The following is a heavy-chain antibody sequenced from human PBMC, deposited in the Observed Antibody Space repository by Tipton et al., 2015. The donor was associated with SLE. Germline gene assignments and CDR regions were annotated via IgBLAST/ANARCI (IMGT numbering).Heavy chain of an antibody. V-gene: IGHV1-18*01. D-gene: IGHD6-19*01. J-gene: IGHJ4*02. Sequence: QVQLVQSRAEVKKPGASVKVSCKASGYTFTSYGISWVRQAPGQGLEWMGWISAYNGNTDYAQRFQGRVTMTTDTTTSTAYMDLRSLRSDDTAVYYCARVGSSGCLDYWGQGTLVTVSS. CDR1: GYTFTSYG. CDR2: ISAYNGNT. CDR3: ARVGSSGCLDY.